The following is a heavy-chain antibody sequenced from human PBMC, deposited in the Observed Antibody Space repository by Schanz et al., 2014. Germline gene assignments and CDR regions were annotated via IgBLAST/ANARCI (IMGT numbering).Heavy chain of an antibody. V-gene: IGHV1-46*01. CDR2: INPYDDTI. Sequence: QVQLVPSGAEVKKPGASVRVSCQASGGTFSSSTLTWVRQAPGQGLEWMGLINPYDDTIDYAKKFQGRFTMTRDTSTTTVYMELSSLRSEDTAVYYCARGLGDERWLDLNEAFDIWGQGTIVTVSS. D-gene: IGHD6-19*01. CDR1: GGTFSSST. CDR3: ARGLGDERWLDLNEAFDI. J-gene: IGHJ3*02.